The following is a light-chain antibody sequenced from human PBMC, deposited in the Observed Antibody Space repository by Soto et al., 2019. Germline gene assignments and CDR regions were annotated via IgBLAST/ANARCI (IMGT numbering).Light chain of an antibody. CDR1: QSVDKY. Sequence: EIVMTQSPATLSLSPGERATLSCRASQSVDKYLAWYQQKPGQAPRLLIYDASNRATGIPARFSGSGSGTDFSLIISRLEPEDFAVYYCHQYGSSPWTFGQGTKVDIK. CDR3: HQYGSSPWT. V-gene: IGKV3-20*01. CDR2: DAS. J-gene: IGKJ1*01.